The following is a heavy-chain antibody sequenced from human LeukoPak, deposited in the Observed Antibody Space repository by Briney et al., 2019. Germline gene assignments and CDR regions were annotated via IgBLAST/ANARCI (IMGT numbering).Heavy chain of an antibody. CDR1: GFTFSDYS. CDR2: ISFSVNTK. CDR3: ARGSLLWFGELYHARANWYFDL. Sequence: GGSLRLSCAASGFTFSDYSMNWVRQAPGKGLEWVSYISFSVNTKYYGDSVKGRFTISRDNAKNSLYLHMDSLRAEDTAVYYCARGSLLWFGELYHARANWYFDLWGRGTLVTVSS. D-gene: IGHD3-10*01. V-gene: IGHV3-48*04. J-gene: IGHJ2*01.